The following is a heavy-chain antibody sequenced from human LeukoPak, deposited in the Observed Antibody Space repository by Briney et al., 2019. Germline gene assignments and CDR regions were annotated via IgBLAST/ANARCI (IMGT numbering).Heavy chain of an antibody. CDR1: GYTFTGYY. V-gene: IGHV1-2*02. CDR3: ARDMNVLRYFDWFQDAFDI. CDR2: INPNSGGT. Sequence: ASVKVSCKASGYTFTGYYMHWVRQAPGQGLEWMGWINPNSGGTNYAQKFQGRVTMTRDTSISTAYMELSRLRSDDTAVYYCARDMNVLRYFDWFQDAFDIWGQGTMVTVSS. J-gene: IGHJ3*02. D-gene: IGHD3-9*01.